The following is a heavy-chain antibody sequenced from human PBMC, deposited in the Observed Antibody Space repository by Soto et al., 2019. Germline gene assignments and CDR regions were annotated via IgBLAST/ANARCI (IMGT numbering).Heavy chain of an antibody. J-gene: IGHJ5*02. D-gene: IGHD5-18*01. CDR2: MNPGSGDT. CDR3: ARMESFGSLNWFDP. Sequence: ASVKVSCKASGYTFTNNYVSWVRQATGQGLECMGWMNPGSGDTGYAQKFQGRVTMTRDISIATAYMELNSLTSEDTAIYYCARMESFGSLNWFDPWGQGTLVTVSS. V-gene: IGHV1-8*01. CDR1: GYTFTNNY.